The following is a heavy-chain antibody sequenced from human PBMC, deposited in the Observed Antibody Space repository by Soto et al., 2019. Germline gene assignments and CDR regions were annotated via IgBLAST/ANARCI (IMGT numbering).Heavy chain of an antibody. CDR1: GFTFSSYG. V-gene: IGHV3-30*18. CDR2: ISYDGSNK. Sequence: GGSLRLSCAASGFTFSSYGMHWVRQAPGKGLEWVAVISYDGSNKYYADSVKGRFTISRDNSKNTLYLQMNSLRAEDTAVYYCAKDPSKDYYGSGADSSMFYPWGQGTLVTVSS. D-gene: IGHD3-10*01. J-gene: IGHJ5*02. CDR3: AKDPSKDYYGSGADSSMFYP.